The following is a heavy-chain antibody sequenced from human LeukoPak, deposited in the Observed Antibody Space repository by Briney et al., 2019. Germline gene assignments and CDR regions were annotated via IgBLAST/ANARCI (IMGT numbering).Heavy chain of an antibody. CDR2: ISSSSSHI. CDR3: ARDRAGYNWVDY. Sequence: GGSLRLSCVGSGFTFARHSMNWVRQAPGKGLEWISYISSSSSHIYYSASVKGRFTISRDNAKNSVYLQMNSLRAGDTAVYFCARDRAGYNWVDYWGQGTLVSVSS. D-gene: IGHD5-24*01. V-gene: IGHV3-48*01. CDR1: GFTFARHS. J-gene: IGHJ4*02.